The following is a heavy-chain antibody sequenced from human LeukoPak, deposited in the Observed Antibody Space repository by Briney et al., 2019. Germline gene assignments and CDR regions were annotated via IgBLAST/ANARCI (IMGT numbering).Heavy chain of an antibody. Sequence: SVKVSCKASGGTFSSYAISWVRQAPGQGLEWMGRIIPILGIANYAQKFQGRVTITADKSTSTAYMELSSLGSEDTAVYYCARDLRGVDYYDSSGYYPSLDYWGQGTLVTVSS. V-gene: IGHV1-69*04. CDR2: IIPILGIA. J-gene: IGHJ4*02. CDR3: ARDLRGVDYYDSSGYYPSLDY. CDR1: GGTFSSYA. D-gene: IGHD3-22*01.